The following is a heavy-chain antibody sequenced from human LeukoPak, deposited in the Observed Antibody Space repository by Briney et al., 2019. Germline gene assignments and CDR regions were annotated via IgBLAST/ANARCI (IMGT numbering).Heavy chain of an antibody. D-gene: IGHD2/OR15-2a*01. V-gene: IGHV3-21*04. CDR1: GFIFSSYN. Sequence: GGSLRLSCAGSGFIFSSYNMNWVRQAPGKGLEWVASITSGGESIYYADSVKGRFTISRDNGNDSLSLQMKSLRVEDTAVYYCARGGSMDPWGQGTLVTVSS. J-gene: IGHJ5*02. CDR2: ITSGGESI. CDR3: ARGGSMDP.